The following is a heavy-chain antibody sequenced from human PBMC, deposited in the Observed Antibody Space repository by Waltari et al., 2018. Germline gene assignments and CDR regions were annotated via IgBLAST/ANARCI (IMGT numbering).Heavy chain of an antibody. Sequence: QVQLQESGPGLVKPSETLSLTCTVSGGPISSYYWSWIRQPPGKGLEWIGYIYYSGSTNYNPSLKSRVTISVDTSKNQFSLKLSSVTAADTAVYYCARGGDFWSGYNTPYFDYWGQGTLVTVSS. D-gene: IGHD3-3*01. CDR2: IYYSGST. V-gene: IGHV4-59*01. CDR3: ARGGDFWSGYNTPYFDY. J-gene: IGHJ4*02. CDR1: GGPISSYY.